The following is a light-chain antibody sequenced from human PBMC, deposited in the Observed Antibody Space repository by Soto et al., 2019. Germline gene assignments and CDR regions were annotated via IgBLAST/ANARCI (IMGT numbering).Light chain of an antibody. CDR3: QQYNSYPRT. V-gene: IGKV1-16*01. Sequence: DIQMTQSPSSRSVSVGDRVTITCRAIQDIGGSLGWFQQKPGKAPKSLIYAASTLQVGVPSRFSSSGSGTDFILTISSLQPEDFATYYCQQYNSYPRTFGQGTKVEIK. CDR1: QDIGGS. J-gene: IGKJ1*01. CDR2: AAS.